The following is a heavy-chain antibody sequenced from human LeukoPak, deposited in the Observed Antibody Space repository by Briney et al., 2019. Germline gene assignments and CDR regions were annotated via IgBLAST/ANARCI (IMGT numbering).Heavy chain of an antibody. V-gene: IGHV3-21*01. CDR2: ISSSSSYI. Sequence: GGSLRLSCAAYGFTFSSYTMNWVRQAPGKGLEWVSSISSSSSYIYYADSVKGRFTISRDNAKNSLYLQMNSLRAEDTAVYYCARDRRAMTTCDYWGQGSLVTVSS. CDR3: ARDRRAMTTCDY. CDR1: GFTFSSYT. D-gene: IGHD4-17*01. J-gene: IGHJ4*02.